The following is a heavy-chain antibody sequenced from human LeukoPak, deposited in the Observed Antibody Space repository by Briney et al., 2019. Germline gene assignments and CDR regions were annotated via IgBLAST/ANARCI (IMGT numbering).Heavy chain of an antibody. CDR3: ARHKGSGSYYTCFDY. CDR2: IYHSGST. D-gene: IGHD3-10*01. V-gene: IGHV4-38-2*01. Sequence: SETLSLTCAVSGYSISSGYYWGWIRQPPGKGLEWIGSIYHSGSTYYNPSLKSRVTLSVDTSKNQFSLKLSSVTAADTAVYYCARHKGSGSYYTCFDYWGQGTLVTVSS. J-gene: IGHJ4*02. CDR1: GYSISSGYY.